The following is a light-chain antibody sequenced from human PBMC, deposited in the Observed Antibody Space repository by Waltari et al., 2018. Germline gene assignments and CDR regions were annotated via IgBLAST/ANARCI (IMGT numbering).Light chain of an antibody. V-gene: IGLV2-23*02. CDR3: CSYAGIVV. CDR2: EVS. J-gene: IGLJ2*01. CDR1: SSDVGNYTL. Sequence: QSALTQPASVSGSPGQSTTVSRTDTSSDVGNYTLVPWYHQHPGTAPKLMIYEVSRRPSGVSNRFSGSKSGNASSLTISGLQAEDEADYYCCSYAGIVVFGGGTKLTVL.